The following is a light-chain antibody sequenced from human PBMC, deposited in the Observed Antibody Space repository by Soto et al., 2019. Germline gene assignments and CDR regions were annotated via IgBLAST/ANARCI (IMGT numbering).Light chain of an antibody. J-gene: IGKJ5*01. Sequence: DIQWTQSPSSLSASVVGRATITSRASQGISTYLAWYQQKPGRAPKLLIHAASTLLDGVPSRFSGSGSGTDFTLTISSLQPEDFATYYCQRLDSYLHFGQGTRLEI. CDR3: QRLDSYLH. CDR1: QGISTY. CDR2: AAS. V-gene: IGKV1-9*01.